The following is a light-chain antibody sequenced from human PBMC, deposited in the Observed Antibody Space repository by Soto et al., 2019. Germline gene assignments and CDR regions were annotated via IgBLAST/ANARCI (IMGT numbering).Light chain of an antibody. J-gene: IGLJ3*02. CDR1: TGAVTSCHY. Sequence: QTVVTQEPSLTVSPGGTVTLTCGSSTGAVTSCHYAYWFQRKPGQAPRALIFHTTNTHSWTPARFSGSLLGGRAALTLSGAEPEDEADYYCMLTYNGPWVFGGGTKVTVL. CDR3: MLTYNGPWV. V-gene: IGLV7-46*01. CDR2: HTT.